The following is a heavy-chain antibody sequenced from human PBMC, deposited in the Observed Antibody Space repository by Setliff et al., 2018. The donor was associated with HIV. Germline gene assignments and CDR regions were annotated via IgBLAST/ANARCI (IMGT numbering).Heavy chain of an antibody. CDR3: ARTLGPYYMDV. Sequence: SETLSLTCTVSGGSISSSSYYWGWIRQPPGKGLEWIGSSYYSGSTDHNPSLKRRVSISLDTSKTQFSLKLSSVTPADTAVYYCARTLGPYYMDVWGKGTTVTVSS. CDR1: GGSISSSSYY. J-gene: IGHJ6*03. CDR2: SYYSGST. V-gene: IGHV4-39*07.